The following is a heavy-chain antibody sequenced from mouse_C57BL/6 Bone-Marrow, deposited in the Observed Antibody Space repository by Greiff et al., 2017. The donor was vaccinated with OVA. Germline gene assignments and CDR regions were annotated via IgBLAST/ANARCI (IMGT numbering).Heavy chain of an antibody. CDR1: GFTFSDAW. J-gene: IGHJ4*01. Sequence: EVQLQQSGGGLVQPGGSMKLSCAASGFTFSDAWMDWVRQSPEKGLEWVAEIRNKANNHATYYAESVKGRFTISRDDSKSSVYLQMNSLRAEDTGIYYCTQGLLYAMDYWGQGTSVTVSS. CDR3: TQGLLYAMDY. V-gene: IGHV6-6*01. CDR2: IRNKANNHAT. D-gene: IGHD2-10*01.